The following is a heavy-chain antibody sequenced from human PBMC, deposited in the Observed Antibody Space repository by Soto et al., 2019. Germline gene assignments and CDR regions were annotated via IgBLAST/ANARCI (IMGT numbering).Heavy chain of an antibody. J-gene: IGHJ4*02. CDR3: AHFTPPYCTNGVCYKKGPFDY. CDR2: IYWDDDK. Sequence: SGPTLVNPTQTLTLTCTFSGFSLSTSGVGVGWIRQPPGKALEWLALIYWDDDKRYSPSLKSRLTITKDTSKNQVVLTMTNMDPVDTATYYCAHFTPPYCTNGVCYKKGPFDYWGQGTLVTVSS. CDR1: GFSLSTSGVG. D-gene: IGHD2-8*01. V-gene: IGHV2-5*02.